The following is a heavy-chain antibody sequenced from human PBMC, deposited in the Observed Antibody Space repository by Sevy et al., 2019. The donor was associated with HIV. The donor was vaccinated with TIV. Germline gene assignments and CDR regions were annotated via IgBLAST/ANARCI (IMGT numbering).Heavy chain of an antibody. Sequence: SETLSLTCIVSGGSISSGSYFWNWIRQHPGKGLEWIGFTSSSGSTSYNPSLKSRVTISVDTSKNQFSLRLSSVTAADTAVFYCARATNLNAFDTWGQGTMVTVSS. CDR2: TSSSGST. D-gene: IGHD1-26*01. J-gene: IGHJ3*02. CDR3: ARATNLNAFDT. CDR1: GGSISSGSYF. V-gene: IGHV4-31*03.